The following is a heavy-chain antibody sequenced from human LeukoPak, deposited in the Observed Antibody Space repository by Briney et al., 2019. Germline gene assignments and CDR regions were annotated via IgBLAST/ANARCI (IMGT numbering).Heavy chain of an antibody. Sequence: ASVKVSCKASGYTFTSYGISWVRQAPGQGLEWMGWISGYNGNTNYAQKLQGRVTMTTDTSTSTAYMELRSLRSDDTAVYYCARAHSSGWSNSWPYYYYYYYMDVWGKGTTVTVSS. D-gene: IGHD6-19*01. CDR3: ARAHSSGWSNSWPYYYYYYYMDV. J-gene: IGHJ6*03. V-gene: IGHV1-18*01. CDR2: ISGYNGNT. CDR1: GYTFTSYG.